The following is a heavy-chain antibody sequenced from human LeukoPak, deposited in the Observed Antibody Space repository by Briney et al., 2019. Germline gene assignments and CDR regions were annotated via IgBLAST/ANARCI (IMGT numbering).Heavy chain of an antibody. CDR1: GDSIRGYY. J-gene: IGHJ3*02. CDR3: ARGPVGPTTYASDI. Sequence: SETLSLTCTVSGDSIRGYYWSWIRQPAGKGLEWIGRIYTSGSTNYNPSLKSRVTMSVDSSKNQFSLNLSSVTAADTAVYYCARGPVGPTTYASDIWGQGTMVTVSS. D-gene: IGHD1-26*01. CDR2: IYTSGST. V-gene: IGHV4-4*07.